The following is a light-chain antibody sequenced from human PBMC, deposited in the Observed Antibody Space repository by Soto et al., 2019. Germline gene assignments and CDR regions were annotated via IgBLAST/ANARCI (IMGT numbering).Light chain of an antibody. CDR3: SSYTTSSTLYV. J-gene: IGLJ1*01. V-gene: IGLV2-14*01. CDR2: QVS. CDR1: SSDVGNYNY. Sequence: QSALTQPASVSGSPGQSITISCTGTSSDVGNYNYVSWYQQHPGKAPQPMIFQVSNRASGVSNRFSGSKSGDTASLTISGLQAEDEADYYCSSYTTSSTLYVFGTGTKLTVL.